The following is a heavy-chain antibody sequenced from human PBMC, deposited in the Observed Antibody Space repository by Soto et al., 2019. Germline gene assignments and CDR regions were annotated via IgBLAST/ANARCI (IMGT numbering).Heavy chain of an antibody. V-gene: IGHV4-34*01. CDR3: AGYFAGYYDYVWGSYRYFDY. CDR1: GGSFSGYY. CDR2: INHSGST. D-gene: IGHD3-16*02. Sequence: SETLSLTCAVYGGSFSGYYWSWIRQPPGKGLEWIGEINHSGSTNYNPSLKSRVTISVDTSKNQFSLKLSSVTAADTAVYYCAGYFAGYYDYVWGSYRYFDYWGQGTLVSVSS. J-gene: IGHJ4*02.